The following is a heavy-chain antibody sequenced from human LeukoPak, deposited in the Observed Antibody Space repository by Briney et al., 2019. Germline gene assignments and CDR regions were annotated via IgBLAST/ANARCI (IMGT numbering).Heavy chain of an antibody. Sequence: SQTLSLTCTVSGASIRSGDYYWSWIRQPPGKGLEWIGYIYDSGSTYYNPSLKSRVTMSVDTSKNQFSLKLSSVTAADTAVYYCARGISFVWFDPWGQGTLVTVSP. CDR1: GASIRSGDYY. CDR3: ARGISFVWFDP. V-gene: IGHV4-30-4*01. CDR2: IYDSGST. D-gene: IGHD1-14*01. J-gene: IGHJ5*02.